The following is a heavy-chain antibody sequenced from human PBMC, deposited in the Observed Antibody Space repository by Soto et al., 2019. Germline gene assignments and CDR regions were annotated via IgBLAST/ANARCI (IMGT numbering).Heavy chain of an antibody. J-gene: IGHJ4*02. CDR3: ARPSMLASGTY. V-gene: IGHV3-23*01. Sequence: TVGSLRLSCVASGFIFRDYAMSWVRQAPGKGLEWVAAILGNGGDTGYADSVKGRFTISRDNSQNTLYLRLNSLRDEDTAVYYCARPSMLASGTYWGQGTLVTVSS. CDR1: GFIFRDYA. D-gene: IGHD6-13*01. CDR2: ILGNGGDT.